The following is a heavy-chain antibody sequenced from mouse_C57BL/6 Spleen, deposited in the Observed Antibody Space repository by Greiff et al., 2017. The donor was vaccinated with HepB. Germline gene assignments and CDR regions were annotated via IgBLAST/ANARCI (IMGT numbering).Heavy chain of an antibody. V-gene: IGHV3-1*01. D-gene: IGHD1-1*01. CDR3: ARPGREGAWFAY. CDR1: GYSITSGYD. J-gene: IGHJ3*01. CDR2: ISYSGST. Sequence: EVMLVESGPGMVKPSQSLSLTCTVTGYSITSGYDWHWIRHFPGNKLEWMGYISYSGSTNYNPSLKSRISITHDTSKNHFFLKLNSVTTEDTATYYCARPGREGAWFAYWGQGTLVTVSA.